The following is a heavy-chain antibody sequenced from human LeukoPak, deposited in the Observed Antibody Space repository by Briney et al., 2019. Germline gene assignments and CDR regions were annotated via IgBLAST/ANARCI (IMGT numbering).Heavy chain of an antibody. Sequence: SVKVSCKASGGTFSSYTISWVRQAPGQGLEWMGGIIPIFGTANYAQKFQGRVTITTDESTGTASMELSSLRSEDTAVYYCARLVTKYTAMVPLDYWGQGALVTVSS. V-gene: IGHV1-69*05. D-gene: IGHD5-18*01. CDR2: IIPIFGTA. CDR1: GGTFSSYT. CDR3: ARLVTKYTAMVPLDY. J-gene: IGHJ4*02.